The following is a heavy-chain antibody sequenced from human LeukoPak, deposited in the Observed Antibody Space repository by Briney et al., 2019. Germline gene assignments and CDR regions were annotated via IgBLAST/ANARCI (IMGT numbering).Heavy chain of an antibody. Sequence: GGSLRLSCAASGFTFSSYAMHWVRQAPGKGLEWVAVISYDGSNKYYADSVKGRFTISRDNSKNTLYLQMNSLRAEDTGVYYCARASSIDAFDIWGQGTMVTVSS. V-gene: IGHV3-30*04. J-gene: IGHJ3*02. CDR3: ARASSIDAFDI. CDR1: GFTFSSYA. CDR2: ISYDGSNK. D-gene: IGHD4-11*01.